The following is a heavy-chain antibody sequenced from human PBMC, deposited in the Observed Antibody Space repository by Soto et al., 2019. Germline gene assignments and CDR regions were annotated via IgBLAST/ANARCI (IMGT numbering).Heavy chain of an antibody. J-gene: IGHJ6*01. CDR1: GYPFTSYG. CDR3: GISDHYNGKDV. CDR2: ISAYNGNT. V-gene: IGHV1-18*04. Sequence: APVKVSCKASGYPFTSYGTSWVRQPPGQGLERMGWISAYNGNTNYAQKLQGRVTMTTDASTSTAYMQLRSLSSDDAVPDYCGISDHYNGKDVWGQGTTFTVSS.